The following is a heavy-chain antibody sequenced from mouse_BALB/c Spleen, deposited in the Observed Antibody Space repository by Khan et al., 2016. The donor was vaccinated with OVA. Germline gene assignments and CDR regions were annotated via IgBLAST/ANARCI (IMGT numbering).Heavy chain of an antibody. CDR2: ISTYTGEP. V-gene: IGHV9-3-1*01. CDR3: TRPPHFSYVLVY. CDR1: GYTFTNYG. Sequence: QIQLVQSGPELKKPGETVKISCEASGYTFTNYGMHWVKQAPGKALKWMGWISTYTGEPTYADDFKGRFAFSLETSASTAYLQINNLKNEDTATYFCTRPPHFSYVLVYWGQGTSVTVSS. J-gene: IGHJ4*01.